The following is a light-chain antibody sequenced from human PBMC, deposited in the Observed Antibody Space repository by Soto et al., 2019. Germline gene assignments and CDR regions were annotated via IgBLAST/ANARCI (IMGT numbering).Light chain of an antibody. Sequence: EIVLTQSTATLSLSPGERATLSCRASQRVSSYLAWYQQKPGQAPRLLIYDASNRATGIPARFSGSGSGTDFSLTISSLEPEDFAVYYCQQRSNWRTFGQGTKVEI. CDR2: DAS. J-gene: IGKJ1*01. V-gene: IGKV3-11*01. CDR1: QRVSSY. CDR3: QQRSNWRT.